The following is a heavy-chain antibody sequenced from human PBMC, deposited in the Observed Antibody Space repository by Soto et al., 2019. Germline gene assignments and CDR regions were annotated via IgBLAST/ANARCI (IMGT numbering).Heavy chain of an antibody. CDR3: SKDIKEDAVAGKYYFDH. D-gene: IGHD6-19*01. V-gene: IGHV3-23*01. CDR2: ISGSSGST. Sequence: PGGSLRLSCAASGFTFSSYAMSWVRQAPGKGLEWVSAISGSSGSTYYADSVKGRFTISRDNSKNSLSLQMNSLRAEDTALYYCSKDIKEDAVAGKYYFDHWGQGTLVTVSS. CDR1: GFTFSSYA. J-gene: IGHJ4*02.